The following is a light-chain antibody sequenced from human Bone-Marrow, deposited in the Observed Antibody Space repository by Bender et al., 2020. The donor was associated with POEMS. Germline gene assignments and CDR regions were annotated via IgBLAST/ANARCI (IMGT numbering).Light chain of an antibody. CDR3: VAWDDTLNGWV. Sequence: QSALTQPRSVSGSPGQSVTISCAGSSGDVGGYNYVSWYQIHPGKAPKLLIYDVFRRPSGVPDRFSGSMSGTSASLAISGLHSEDEAEYYCVAWDDTLNGWVFGGGTKLTGL. CDR2: DVF. V-gene: IGLV2-11*01. CDR1: SGDVGGYNY. J-gene: IGLJ2*01.